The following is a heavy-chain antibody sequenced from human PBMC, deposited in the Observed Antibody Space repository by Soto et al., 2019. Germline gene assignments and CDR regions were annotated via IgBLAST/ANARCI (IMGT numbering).Heavy chain of an antibody. Sequence: VKVSCKVSGYTLTELSMHWVRQAPGKGLEWMGGFDPEDGETIYAQKFQGRVTMTEDSSTDTAYMELSSLRSDDTAVYYCATDQRYSSSWYAYWGQGTLVTVSS. CDR3: ATDQRYSSSWYAY. D-gene: IGHD6-13*01. CDR1: GYTLTELS. J-gene: IGHJ4*02. V-gene: IGHV1-24*01. CDR2: FDPEDGET.